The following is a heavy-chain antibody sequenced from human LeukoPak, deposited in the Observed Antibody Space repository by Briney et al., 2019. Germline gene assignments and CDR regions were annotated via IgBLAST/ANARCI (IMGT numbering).Heavy chain of an antibody. CDR2: IIPIFGTA. Sequence: ASVKVSCEASGGTFSSYAISWVRQAPGQGLEWMGGIIPIFGTANYAQKFQGRVTITADESTSTAYMELSSLRSEDTAVYYCARNIAVAGRSKYYFDYWGQGTLVTVSS. CDR3: ARNIAVAGRSKYYFDY. D-gene: IGHD6-19*01. V-gene: IGHV1-69*13. J-gene: IGHJ4*02. CDR1: GGTFSSYA.